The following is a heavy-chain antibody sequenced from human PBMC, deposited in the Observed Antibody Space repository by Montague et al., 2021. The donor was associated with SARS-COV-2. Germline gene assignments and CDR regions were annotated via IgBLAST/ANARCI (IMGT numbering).Heavy chain of an antibody. Sequence: TLSLTCTVSGGSISYGGYVWNWIRQHPGKGLEWIGYIDKSGTTQYNPSLKSRVTISVDTSKNQFSLKLSSVTAADTAVYYCARDTRITMLVVVNRYGMDVWGQGTTITVSS. V-gene: IGHV4-31*03. CDR2: IDKSGTT. J-gene: IGHJ6*02. CDR3: ARDTRITMLVVVNRYGMDV. CDR1: GGSISYGGYV. D-gene: IGHD3-22*01.